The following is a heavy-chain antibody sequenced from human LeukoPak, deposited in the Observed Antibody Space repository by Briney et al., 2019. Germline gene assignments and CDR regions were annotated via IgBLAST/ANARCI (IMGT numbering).Heavy chain of an antibody. V-gene: IGHV4-59*01. CDR2: IYYSGST. CDR3: AREPYSGQLDY. J-gene: IGHJ4*02. Sequence: SETLSLTCTVSGGPISSYYWRWMRQPPGKGLEWIGYIYYSGSTNYNPSLKSRVTISVDTSKNQFSLKLSSVTAADTAVYYCAREPYSGQLDYWGQGTLVTVSS. CDR1: GGPISSYY. D-gene: IGHD2-21*01.